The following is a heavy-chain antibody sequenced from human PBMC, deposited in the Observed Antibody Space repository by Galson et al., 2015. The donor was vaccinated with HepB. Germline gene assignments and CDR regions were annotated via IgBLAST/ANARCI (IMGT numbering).Heavy chain of an antibody. CDR3: ARQGPYYYETSAYSTLDY. J-gene: IGHJ4*02. CDR1: GYSFSDYL. CDR2: IYPGDSYT. V-gene: IGHV5-51*01. D-gene: IGHD3-22*01. Sequence: SGAEVKKPGESLKISCQGSGYSFSDYLVAWVRQMPGKGLEWMGIIYPGDSYTRYSPSFQGQVTFSADKSINTAYLQWSSLKASDTAMYFCARQGPYYYETSAYSTLDYWGQGTLVTVSS.